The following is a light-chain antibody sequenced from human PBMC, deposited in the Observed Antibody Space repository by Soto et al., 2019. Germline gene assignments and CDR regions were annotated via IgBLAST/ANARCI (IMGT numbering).Light chain of an antibody. CDR1: QSVSSN. CDR2: RAS. V-gene: IGKV3-15*01. Sequence: EIVSTQFPSTLTESPRARATLSCWASQSVSSNLAWYQKKPGQAPRLLVWRASIRATDMAARFSGSRSGAEFTLTISSLQSEDFAVYYCQHYVTLPLTFGGGTKVDIK. J-gene: IGKJ4*01. CDR3: QHYVTLPLT.